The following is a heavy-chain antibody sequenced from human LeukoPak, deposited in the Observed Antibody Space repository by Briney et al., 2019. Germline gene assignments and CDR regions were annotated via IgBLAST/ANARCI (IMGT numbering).Heavy chain of an antibody. D-gene: IGHD2-8*01. Sequence: SGTLSLTCAVNGGYFSVYRWSWIRQPPGKGLEWIGKISQSGSATYNSSLKGRVSISADPSKNQFSLRLDSVTAADTAVYYCASSGCTNGVCHNLLWGQGTLVIVSS. J-gene: IGHJ4*02. CDR3: ASSGCTNGVCHNLL. CDR1: GGYFSVYR. V-gene: IGHV4-34*01. CDR2: ISQSGSA.